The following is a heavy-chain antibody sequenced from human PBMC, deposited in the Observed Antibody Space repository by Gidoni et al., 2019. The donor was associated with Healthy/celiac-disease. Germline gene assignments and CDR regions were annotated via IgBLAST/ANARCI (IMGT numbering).Heavy chain of an antibody. J-gene: IGHJ5*02. D-gene: IGHD3-10*01. V-gene: IGHV4-38-2*02. CDR1: GYSISSGYY. CDR3: ARAYYGSGSYAPATHWLDP. CDR2: IYHSGSP. Sequence: QVQLQESRPGLVKPSETLSLTCTVSGYSISSGYYWGWIRQPPGKGLEWMGSIYHSGSPYYNPSLKSRVTISVDTYKNQFSLKLSSVTAADTAVYYCARAYYGSGSYAPATHWLDPWGQGTLVTVSS.